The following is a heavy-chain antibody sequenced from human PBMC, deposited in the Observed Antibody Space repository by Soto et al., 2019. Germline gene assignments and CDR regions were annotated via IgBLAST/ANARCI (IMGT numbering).Heavy chain of an antibody. J-gene: IGHJ4*02. CDR1: GGAINTVSYY. D-gene: IGHD6-19*01. Sequence: QVQLQESGPGLVKPSQTLSLTCTVSGGAINTVSYYWSWIRQHPGKGLEWIGYIYYSGSTYYNPSLKSRVTIAVDTSKNLSSLTLKSVTAADTAVYYCARDGRLASLGDYWGQGTLVTVSS. V-gene: IGHV4-31*03. CDR2: IYYSGST. CDR3: ARDGRLASLGDY.